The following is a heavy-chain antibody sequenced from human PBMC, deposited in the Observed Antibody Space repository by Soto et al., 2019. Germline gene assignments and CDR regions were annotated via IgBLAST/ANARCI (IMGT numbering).Heavy chain of an antibody. V-gene: IGHV1-69*13. CDR3: ARAHGTSWYNWFDP. D-gene: IGHD1-26*01. Sequence: SVKVSCKAFGGNFTNYGISWVRQAPGQGLEWMGGIIPLFGTTNYAQKFRGRVTVTADESTSTVYMELNSLRSEDTAIYYCARAHGTSWYNWFDPWGQGXLVTVYS. J-gene: IGHJ5*02. CDR2: IIPLFGTT. CDR1: GGNFTNYG.